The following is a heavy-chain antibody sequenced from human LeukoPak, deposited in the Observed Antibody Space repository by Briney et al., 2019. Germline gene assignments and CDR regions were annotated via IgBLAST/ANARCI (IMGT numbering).Heavy chain of an antibody. CDR2: INPSGGST. D-gene: IGHD6-13*01. Sequence: ASVKVSCKASGYTFTSYYMHWVRQAPGQGLEWMGIINPSGGSTSYGQKFQGRVTLTRDTSMTAAYMELTRLRSDDTAVYYCARDKGAAGSDYWGQGTLVTVSS. CDR1: GYTFTSYY. V-gene: IGHV1-46*01. J-gene: IGHJ4*02. CDR3: ARDKGAAGSDY.